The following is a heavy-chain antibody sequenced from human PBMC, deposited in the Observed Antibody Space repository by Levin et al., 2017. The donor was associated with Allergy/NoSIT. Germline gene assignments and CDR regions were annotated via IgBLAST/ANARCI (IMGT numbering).Heavy chain of an antibody. CDR2: IDWDDDK. CDR3: ARARSSGWYGGGHNWFDP. J-gene: IGHJ5*02. D-gene: IGHD6-19*01. V-gene: IGHV2-70*04. Sequence: SGPTLVKPTQTLTLTCTFSGFSLSTSGMRVSWIRQPPGKALEWLARIDWDDDKFYSTSLKTRLTISKDTSKNQVVLTMTNMDPVDTATYYCARARSSGWYGGGHNWFDPWGQGTLVTVSS. CDR1: GFSLSTSGMR.